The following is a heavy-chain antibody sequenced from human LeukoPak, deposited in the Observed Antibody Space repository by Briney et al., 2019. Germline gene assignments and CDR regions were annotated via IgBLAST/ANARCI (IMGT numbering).Heavy chain of an antibody. CDR3: ARGSGVSYYYGSGSSDFDY. Sequence: ASVKASCKASGYTFTGYDINWVRQATGQGLEWMGWMNPNSGNTGYAQKFQGRVTMTRNTSISTAYMELSSLRSEDTAVYYCARGSGVSYYYGSGSSDFDYWGQGTLVTVSS. D-gene: IGHD3-10*01. CDR1: GYTFTGYD. CDR2: MNPNSGNT. J-gene: IGHJ4*02. V-gene: IGHV1-8*01.